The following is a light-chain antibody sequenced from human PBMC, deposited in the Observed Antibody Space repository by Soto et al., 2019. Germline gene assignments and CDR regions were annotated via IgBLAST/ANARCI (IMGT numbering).Light chain of an antibody. CDR1: SSDVGGYNY. CDR3: SSYTSSSTPLYV. CDR2: EVS. J-gene: IGLJ1*01. V-gene: IGLV2-14*01. Sequence: QSVLTQPASVSGSPGQSITISCTGTSSDVGGYNYVSWYQQHPGKAPKLMIYEVSNRPSGVSNRFSGSKSGNTASLTISGLQAEDEADYYYSSYTSSSTPLYVFGTGTKVTVL.